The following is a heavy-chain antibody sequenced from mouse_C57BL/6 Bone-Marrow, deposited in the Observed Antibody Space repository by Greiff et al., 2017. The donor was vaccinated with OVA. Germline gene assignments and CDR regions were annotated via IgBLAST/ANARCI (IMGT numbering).Heavy chain of an antibody. J-gene: IGHJ1*01. CDR1: GFNIKADS. D-gene: IGHD5-1*01. CDR2: IDPENGDT. CDR3: TTEYYGYFDV. Sequence: EVQLVESGAELVRPGASVKLSCTASGFNIKADSMHWVKQRPEQGLEWIGWIDPENGDTEYASKFKGKATITADTSSNTAYLQLSSLTSEDTAVYYCTTEYYGYFDVGGAGTTVTVSA. V-gene: IGHV14-4*01.